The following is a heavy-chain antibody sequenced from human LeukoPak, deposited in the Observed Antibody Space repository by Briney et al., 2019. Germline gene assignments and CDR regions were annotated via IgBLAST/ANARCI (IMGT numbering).Heavy chain of an antibody. Sequence: SETLSLTCAVYGGSFSGYYWSWIRQPPGKGLELIGEINHSGSTNYNPSLKSRVTISVDTSKNQFSLKLSSVTAADTAVYYCARPGGSGYLDYWGQGTLVTVSS. V-gene: IGHV4-34*01. CDR3: ARPGGSGYLDY. D-gene: IGHD3-3*01. CDR2: INHSGST. J-gene: IGHJ4*02. CDR1: GGSFSGYY.